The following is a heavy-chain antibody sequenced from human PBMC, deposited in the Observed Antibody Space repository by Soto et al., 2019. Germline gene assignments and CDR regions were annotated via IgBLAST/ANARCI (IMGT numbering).Heavy chain of an antibody. V-gene: IGHV1-69*01. CDR3: AVWGFRDGHNAKYNYSGMEV. D-gene: IGHD3-10*01. J-gene: IGHJ6*02. CDR1: GGTFTRYT. Sequence: VHLLQAGAEEKKPGSSVTLSCKASGGTFTRYTISWVRQAPGQGLEWMGGIIPSFGNANYAQKVQGRVVNIADESTSDAYMGLRSLRSEDTALYYSAVWGFRDGHNAKYNYSGMEVWGQGTTVTVSS. CDR2: IIPSFGNA.